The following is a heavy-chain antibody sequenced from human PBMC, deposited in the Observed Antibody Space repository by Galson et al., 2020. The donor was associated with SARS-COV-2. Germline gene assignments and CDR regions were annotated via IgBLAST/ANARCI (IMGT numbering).Heavy chain of an antibody. CDR2: MHNSGNT. Sequence: SETLSLTCSVSGYSISSSSYYWGWIRQPPGKGLEWIGSMHNSGNTYYNPSLKSQFSISVDTSKNKISLKLSSVTAADTAAYYCARDRRNYGDYFDYWGQGTLVTVSS. V-gene: IGHV4-39*07. D-gene: IGHD4-17*01. J-gene: IGHJ4*02. CDR1: GYSISSSSYY. CDR3: ARDRRNYGDYFDY.